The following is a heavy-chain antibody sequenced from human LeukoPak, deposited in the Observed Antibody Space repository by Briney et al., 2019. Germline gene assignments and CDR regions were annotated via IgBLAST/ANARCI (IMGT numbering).Heavy chain of an antibody. J-gene: IGHJ3*02. D-gene: IGHD3-22*01. CDR1: GFTFSSYS. Sequence: GGSLRLSCAASGFTFSSYSMNWVRQAPGKGLEWVSYISSSSSTIYYADSVKGRFTISRDNAKNSLYLQMNSLRDEDTAVYYCVREGYYYDSSGYYYVREAFDIWGQGTMVTVSS. V-gene: IGHV3-48*02. CDR2: ISSSSSTI. CDR3: VREGYYYDSSGYYYVREAFDI.